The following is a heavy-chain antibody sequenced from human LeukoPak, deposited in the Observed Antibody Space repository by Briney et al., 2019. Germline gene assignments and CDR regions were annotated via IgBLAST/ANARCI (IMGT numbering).Heavy chain of an antibody. Sequence: GGSLRLSCAASGFTFDSYAMGWVRQAPGKGLEWVSAVSRFGGTTYYADSAKGRFTISRDNSNNTVYLQMNSLRVGDTALYYCVKHVGSRWSNNRFDPWGQGTLVTVS. CDR1: GFTFDSYA. J-gene: IGHJ5*02. D-gene: IGHD6-13*01. V-gene: IGHV3-23*01. CDR2: VSRFGGTT. CDR3: VKHVGSRWSNNRFDP.